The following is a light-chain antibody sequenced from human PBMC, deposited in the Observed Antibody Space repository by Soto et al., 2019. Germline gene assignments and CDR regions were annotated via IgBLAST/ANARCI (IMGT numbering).Light chain of an antibody. CDR1: QDIGKY. CDR3: QQYNSFPFT. J-gene: IGKJ3*01. V-gene: IGKV1-16*02. Sequence: DIQMTQSPSSLSASVGDRVTITCRASQDIGKYLAWFQQKPGKAPKSLIYAASSLLSGVPSHFSGSRSGTNFTLTIKSRQPEDFATYYCQQYNSFPFTFGPGTTVDIK. CDR2: AAS.